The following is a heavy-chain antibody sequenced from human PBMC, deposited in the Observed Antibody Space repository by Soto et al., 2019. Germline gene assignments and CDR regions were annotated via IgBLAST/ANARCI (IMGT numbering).Heavy chain of an antibody. CDR2: IYYSGVT. CDR3: ARVPDR. CDR1: GDPITSGGFY. D-gene: IGHD2-2*01. J-gene: IGHJ5*02. V-gene: IGHV4-31*03. Sequence: PSETLSLTCTLSGDPITSGGFYWTWIRQHPAKGLEWIGYIYYSGVTYYNPSLKSRATISVDTSKNQFSLNLSSVTAADTAVYYCARVPDRWGQGTLVTVSS.